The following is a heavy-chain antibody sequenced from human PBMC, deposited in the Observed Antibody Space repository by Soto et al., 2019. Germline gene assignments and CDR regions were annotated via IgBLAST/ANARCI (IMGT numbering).Heavy chain of an antibody. CDR2: IFWNSGNT. D-gene: IGHD2-21*01. Sequence: EVQLVESGGGLVQPGTSLRLSCEVSGLRIDDYAMHWVRQVPGKGLEWVSGIFWNSGNTGYADSVKGRFTISRDHVKNXXXXXXXXXXXXXXXXYYCXXDTKPGGADVWGQGTTVTVSS. J-gene: IGHJ6*02. CDR3: XXDTKPGGADV. V-gene: IGHV3-9*01. CDR1: GLRIDDYA.